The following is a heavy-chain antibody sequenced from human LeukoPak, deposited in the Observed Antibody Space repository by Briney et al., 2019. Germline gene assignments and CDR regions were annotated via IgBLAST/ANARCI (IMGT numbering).Heavy chain of an antibody. CDR2: INAGNGNT. Sequence: ASVKVSCKASGYTFTSYAMHWVRQAPGQRLEWMGWINAGNGNTKYSQKFQGRVTITRDTSASTAYMELSSLRSDDTAVYYCARDQAPVAGTNWFDPWGQGTLVTASS. CDR3: ARDQAPVAGTNWFDP. D-gene: IGHD6-19*01. J-gene: IGHJ5*02. V-gene: IGHV1-3*01. CDR1: GYTFTSYA.